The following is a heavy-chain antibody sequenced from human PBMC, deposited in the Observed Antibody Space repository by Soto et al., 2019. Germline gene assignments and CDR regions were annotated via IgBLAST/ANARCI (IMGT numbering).Heavy chain of an antibody. D-gene: IGHD3-10*01. V-gene: IGHV3-33*01. CDR3: AREPGGRGFRYYYGMDV. J-gene: IGHJ6*02. CDR2: IWYDGSNK. Sequence: GGSLRLSCAASGFTFSSYGMHWVRQAPGKGLEWVAVIWYDGSNKYYADSVKGRFTISRDNSKNTLYLQMNSLGAEETAVYYCAREPGGRGFRYYYGMDVWGQGTTVTVSS. CDR1: GFTFSSYG.